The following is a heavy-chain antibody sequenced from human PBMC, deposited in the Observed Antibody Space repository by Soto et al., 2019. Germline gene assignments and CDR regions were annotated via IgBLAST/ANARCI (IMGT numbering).Heavy chain of an antibody. V-gene: IGHV4-39*01. CDR3: ARATIDYGMDV. Sequence: SETLSLTCTVSGGSISSSSYYWGWIRQPPGKGLEWIGSIYYSGSTYYNPSLKSRVTISVDTSKNQFSLKLSSVTAADTAVYYCARATIDYGMDVWGQGTTVTVSS. CDR2: IYYSGST. J-gene: IGHJ6*02. D-gene: IGHD3-10*01. CDR1: GGSISSSSYY.